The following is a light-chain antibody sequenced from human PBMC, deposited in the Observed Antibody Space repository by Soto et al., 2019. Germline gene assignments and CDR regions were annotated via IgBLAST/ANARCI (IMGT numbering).Light chain of an antibody. CDR3: GTWDSSLSAYV. Sequence: QAVLTQPPSVSAALRQKVTISCSGSSSNIRNNYVSWYQQLPGTAPKLLIYDNNKRPSGIPDRFSGSKSGTSATLGITGLQTGDEADYYCGTWDSSLSAYVFGTGTKVTVL. V-gene: IGLV1-51*01. CDR1: SSNIRNNY. CDR2: DNN. J-gene: IGLJ1*01.